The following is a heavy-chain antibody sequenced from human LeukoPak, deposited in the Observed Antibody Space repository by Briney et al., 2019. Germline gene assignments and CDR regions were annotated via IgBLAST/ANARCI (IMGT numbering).Heavy chain of an antibody. V-gene: IGHV3-53*01. J-gene: IGHJ3*02. D-gene: IGHD5-18*01. CDR2: IYSGGST. CDR3: ASEYSYGAFDI. Sequence: PGGSLILSCAASGFTVSSNYLSWVRQAPGKGLEWVSVIYSGGSTYYADSVKGRFTISRDNSKNTLYLQMNSLRAEDTAVYYCASEYSYGAFDIWGQGTMVTVSS. CDR1: GFTVSSNY.